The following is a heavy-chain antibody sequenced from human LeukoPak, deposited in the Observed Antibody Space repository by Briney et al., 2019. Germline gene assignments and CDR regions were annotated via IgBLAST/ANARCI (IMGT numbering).Heavy chain of an antibody. J-gene: IGHJ5*02. CDR1: GDSISSGSYY. CDR2: IYGRGGS. V-gene: IGHV4-61*02. Sequence: SETLSLTCTVSGDSISSGSYYWSWIRQPAGKGLEWIGRIYGRGGSNYNPSLKSRVTISVDTSKNQFSLKLSSVTAADTAVYYCARDWDSSPSVVSWFDPWGQGTLVTVSS. CDR3: ARDWDSSPSVVSWFDP. D-gene: IGHD6-6*01.